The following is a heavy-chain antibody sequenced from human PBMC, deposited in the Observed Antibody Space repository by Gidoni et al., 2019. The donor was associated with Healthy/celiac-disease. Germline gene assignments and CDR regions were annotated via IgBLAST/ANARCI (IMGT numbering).Heavy chain of an antibody. J-gene: IGHJ6*03. CDR2: IIPIFGTA. V-gene: IGHV1-69*01. Sequence: QVQLVQSGAAVKKPGSSVKVSCKASGGTFSRSAISWVRQAPGQGLEWMGGIIPIFGTANYAQKFQGRVTITADESTSTAYMELSSLRSEDTAVYYCASSRSALWFGEIIPGRTPSYYYYYMDVWGKGTTVTVSS. CDR1: GGTFSRSA. CDR3: ASSRSALWFGEIIPGRTPSYYYYYMDV. D-gene: IGHD3-10*01.